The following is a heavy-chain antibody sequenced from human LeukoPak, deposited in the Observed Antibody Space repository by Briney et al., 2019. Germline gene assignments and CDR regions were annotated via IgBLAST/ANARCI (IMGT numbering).Heavy chain of an antibody. CDR3: ARVRYYGSGSYYTTKYNWFDP. CDR1: GGSFSGYY. J-gene: IGHJ5*02. V-gene: IGHV4-34*01. CDR2: INHSRST. D-gene: IGHD3-10*01. Sequence: SETLSLTCAVYGGSFSGYYCSWIRQPPGKGLEWIGEINHSRSTNYNPSLKSRVDLSVDTSKDQFSLKLISVTAADTAVYYVARVRYYGSGSYYTTKYNWFDPWGQGTLVTVSS.